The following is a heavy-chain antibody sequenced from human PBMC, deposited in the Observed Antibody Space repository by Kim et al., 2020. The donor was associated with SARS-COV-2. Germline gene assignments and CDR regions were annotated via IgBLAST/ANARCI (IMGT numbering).Heavy chain of an antibody. CDR2: ISGSGDST. D-gene: IGHD1-26*01. Sequence: GGSLRLSCAASGFTFSTYAMSWVRQAPGKGLEWVSGISGSGDSTDYADSAKGRFTISRDEPKNTLYLQMNSLRAEDTAVYYCAKGPKWELLWDYYFDYWGQGTLVTVSS. J-gene: IGHJ4*02. CDR3: AKGPKWELLWDYYFDY. CDR1: GFTFSTYA. V-gene: IGHV3-23*01.